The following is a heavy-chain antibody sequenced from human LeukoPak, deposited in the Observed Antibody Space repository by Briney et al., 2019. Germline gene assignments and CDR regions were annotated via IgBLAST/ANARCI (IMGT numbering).Heavy chain of an antibody. D-gene: IGHD2-2*01. CDR1: GGSISSYY. CDR3: ARMEEGLGQCKSSGCYWLDP. J-gene: IGHJ5*02. Sequence: PSETLSLTCNVSGGSISSYYWSWLRQPPGKGLEWIGFIYYSGITNYNPSLKSRVTFSVDTPKNQFSLKLKSVTAADTAVYYCARMEEGLGQCKSSGCYWLDPWGQGTLVTVSS. CDR2: IYYSGIT. V-gene: IGHV4-59*01.